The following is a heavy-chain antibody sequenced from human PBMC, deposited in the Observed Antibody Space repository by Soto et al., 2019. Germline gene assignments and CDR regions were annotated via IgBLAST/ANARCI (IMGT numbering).Heavy chain of an antibody. CDR3: ARGKGIAPLYYYYYGMDV. CDR1: GGSFSGYY. Sequence: SETLSLTCAVYGGSFSGYYWSWIRQPPGKGLEWIGEINHSGSTNYNPSLKSRVTISVDTSKNQFSLKLSSVTAADTAVYYCARGKGIAPLYYYYYGMDVWGQGTTVTVS. V-gene: IGHV4-34*01. D-gene: IGHD6-13*01. J-gene: IGHJ6*02. CDR2: INHSGST.